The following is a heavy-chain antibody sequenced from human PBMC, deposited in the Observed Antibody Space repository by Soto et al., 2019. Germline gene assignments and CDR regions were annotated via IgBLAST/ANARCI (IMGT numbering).Heavy chain of an antibody. CDR1: GGSISSYY. CDR2: IYYSGST. J-gene: IGHJ4*02. D-gene: IGHD6-6*01. V-gene: IGHV4-59*01. CDR3: ARVRVAARQKWGYFDY. Sequence: LSLTCTVSGGSISSYYWSWIRQPPGKGLEWIGYIYYSGSTNYNPSLKSRVTISVDTSKNQFSLKLSSVTAADTAVYYCARVRVAARQKWGYFDYWGQGTLVTVSS.